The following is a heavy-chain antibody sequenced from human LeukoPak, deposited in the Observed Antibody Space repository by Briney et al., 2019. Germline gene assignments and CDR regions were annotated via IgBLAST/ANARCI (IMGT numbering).Heavy chain of an antibody. CDR3: ARAYDSSGEDAFDI. CDR2: IIPIFGTA. D-gene: IGHD3-22*01. Sequence: SVKVSCKASGGTFSSYAISWVRQAPGQGLEWMGGIIPIFGTANYTQKFQGRVTITADKSTSTAYMELSSLRSEDTAVYYCARAYDSSGEDAFDIWGQGTMVTVSS. CDR1: GGTFSSYA. J-gene: IGHJ3*02. V-gene: IGHV1-69*06.